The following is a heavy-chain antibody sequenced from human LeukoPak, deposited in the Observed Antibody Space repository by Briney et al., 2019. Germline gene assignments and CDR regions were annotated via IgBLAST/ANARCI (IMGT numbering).Heavy chain of an antibody. V-gene: IGHV3-48*02. J-gene: IGHJ3*02. CDR2: ISSSSSTI. CDR1: GFTFSSYS. D-gene: IGHD6-13*01. CDR3: AGAGGRIAAAGYDAFDI. Sequence: PGGSLRLSCAASGFTFSSYSMNWVRQAPGKGLEWVSYISSSSSTIYYADSVKGRFTISRDNAKNSLYLQMNGLRDEDTAVYYCAGAGGRIAAAGYDAFDIWGQGTMVTVSS.